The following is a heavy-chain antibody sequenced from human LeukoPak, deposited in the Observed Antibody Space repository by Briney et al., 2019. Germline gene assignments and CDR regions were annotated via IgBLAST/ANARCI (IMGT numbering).Heavy chain of an antibody. V-gene: IGHV3-23*01. J-gene: IGHJ3*01. CDR2: ISFSGNNM. D-gene: IGHD3-16*02. CDR3: VRDIELST. Sequence: GGSLRLSCEASGFTFSHSAMTWGRQAPGKGLEWVSLISFSGNNMYYADSVRGRFTISRDNSKDTLYLQMNSLRAEDAAIYYCVRDIELSTWGLGTMVSVSS. CDR1: GFTFSHSA.